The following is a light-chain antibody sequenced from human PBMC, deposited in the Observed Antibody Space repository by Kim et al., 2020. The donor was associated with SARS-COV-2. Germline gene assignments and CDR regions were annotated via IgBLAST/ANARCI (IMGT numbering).Light chain of an antibody. V-gene: IGKV1-9*01. CDR3: QQRTHYPT. J-gene: IGKJ4*01. Sequence: DLQLTQSPSVLSASVGDRVTITCRASQGISNHLAWYQLKSGKPPKLLIYLASTLRSGVPSRFSASGSVTEFSLTISRLQPEVFATYYCQQRTHYPTFGGGTKVDIK. CDR2: LAS. CDR1: QGISNH.